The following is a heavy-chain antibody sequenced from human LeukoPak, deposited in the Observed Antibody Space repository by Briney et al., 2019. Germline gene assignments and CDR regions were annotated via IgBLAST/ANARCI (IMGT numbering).Heavy chain of an antibody. Sequence: GGSLRLSCAASGFTFSSYSMNWVRQAPGKGLEWVSYISSSSSTIYYADSLKGRFTISRDNAKNSLYLEMNSLRAEDTAVYYCARGHFGLDVWGQGTTVTVSS. CDR3: ARGHFGLDV. CDR2: ISSSSSTI. V-gene: IGHV3-48*04. CDR1: GFTFSSYS. J-gene: IGHJ6*02.